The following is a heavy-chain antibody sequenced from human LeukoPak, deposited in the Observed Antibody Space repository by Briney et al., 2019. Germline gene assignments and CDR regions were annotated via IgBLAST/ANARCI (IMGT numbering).Heavy chain of an antibody. Sequence: KPSETLSLTCTVSGXSISSYYWSWIRQPPGKGLECIGYIYYSGSTNYNPSLKSRVTISVDTSKNQFSLKLSSVTAADTAVYYCARGRGSSGWYFPYWGQGTLVTVSS. D-gene: IGHD6-19*01. V-gene: IGHV4-59*01. CDR3: ARGRGSSGWYFPY. J-gene: IGHJ4*02. CDR1: GXSISSYY. CDR2: IYYSGST.